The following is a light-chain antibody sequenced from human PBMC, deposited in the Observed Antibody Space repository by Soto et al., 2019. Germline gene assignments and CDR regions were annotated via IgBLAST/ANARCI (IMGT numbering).Light chain of an antibody. CDR2: SAS. J-gene: IGKJ4*01. CDR1: QSISSY. CDR3: QQSSSNPLT. V-gene: IGKV1-39*01. Sequence: DIQMTQSPSSLSASVGDRVTITCRASQSISSYLNWNQQKPGKAPNLLIYSASKLHSGVPSRFSGSGSGTDFTLIISSLQPEDFATYYCQQSSSNPLTFGGGTRV.